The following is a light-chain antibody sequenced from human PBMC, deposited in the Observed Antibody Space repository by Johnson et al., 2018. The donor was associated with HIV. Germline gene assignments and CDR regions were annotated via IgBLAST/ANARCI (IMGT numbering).Light chain of an antibody. Sequence: QSVLTQPPSVSAAPGQKVTISCSGSSSNIGNNYVSWYQQIPGTAPKLLIYGHNKRPSGIPDRFSGSKSGTSATLGITGLQTGDEADYYCGTWDSSLSAGDVFGTGTKVTVL. CDR2: GHN. J-gene: IGLJ1*01. CDR3: GTWDSSLSAGDV. V-gene: IGLV1-51*01. CDR1: SSNIGNNY.